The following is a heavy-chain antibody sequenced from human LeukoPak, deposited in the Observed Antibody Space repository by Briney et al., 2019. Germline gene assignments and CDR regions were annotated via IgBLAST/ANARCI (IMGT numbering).Heavy chain of an antibody. V-gene: IGHV3-23*01. J-gene: IGHJ5*02. CDR2: ISGSGGST. D-gene: IGHD1-26*01. CDR1: GFTFSSYA. CDR3: AKGVGATDWFDP. Sequence: AGGSLRLSCAASGFTFSSYAMIWVRQAPGKGLEWVSAISGSGGSTYYADSVKGRFTVSRDNSKNTLYLQMNSLRAEDTAVYYCAKGVGATDWFDPWGQGTLVTVSS.